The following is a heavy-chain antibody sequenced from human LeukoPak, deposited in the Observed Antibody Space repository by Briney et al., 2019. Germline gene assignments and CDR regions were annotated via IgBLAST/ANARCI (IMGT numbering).Heavy chain of an antibody. V-gene: IGHV4-4*07. Sequence: SETLSLTCTVSGGSINSYYWSWIRQSAGKGLEWIGRIHTSGSANYNPSLKSRVTISGDKSKNQFSLRLNSVTAADTAVYYCAREVTLDALGMLIMFDHWGHGTLVTVFS. J-gene: IGHJ4*01. CDR2: IHTSGSA. CDR1: GGSINSYY. CDR3: AREVTLDALGMLIMFDH. D-gene: IGHD3-3*01.